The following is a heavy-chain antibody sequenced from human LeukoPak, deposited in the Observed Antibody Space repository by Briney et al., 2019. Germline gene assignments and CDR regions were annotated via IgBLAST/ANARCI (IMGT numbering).Heavy chain of an antibody. CDR1: GGSISSGSYY. CDR2: YYTSRST. CDR3: ARDVSDYGATRFAF. D-gene: IGHD4/OR15-4a*01. Sequence: SETLSLTCTVSGGSISSGSYYWSWIRQPAGRGLVWYGCYYTSRSTNHNPSLKSRVTISVDTSKNQLSLKLSAVTAADTAVYYGARDVSDYGATRFAFWGQGTLVSVSS. J-gene: IGHJ4*02. V-gene: IGHV4-61*02.